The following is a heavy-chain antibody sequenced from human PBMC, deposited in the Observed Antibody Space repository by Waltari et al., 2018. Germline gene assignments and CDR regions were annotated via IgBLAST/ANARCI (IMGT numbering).Heavy chain of an antibody. CDR3: ARDRGRGFYLDS. Sequence: QLQLQESGPGLVKPSGTLSLTCGVSGDSMSSTDVWNWVRQPPGKGLEWIGQVRRSVRTNSNPSFASRVTVAMDTYNTHFALRLTSATAAATAVYFCARDRGRGFYLDSWGPGILVTVSP. J-gene: IGHJ4*02. CDR2: VRRSVRT. CDR1: GDSMSSTDV. D-gene: IGHD2-15*01. V-gene: IGHV4-4*02.